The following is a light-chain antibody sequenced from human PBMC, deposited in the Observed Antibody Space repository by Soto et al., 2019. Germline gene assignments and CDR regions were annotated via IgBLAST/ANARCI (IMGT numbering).Light chain of an antibody. V-gene: IGLV2-14*01. CDR1: SSDIGRYNY. J-gene: IGLJ2*01. CDR2: EVS. CDR3: TSYTSSSLV. Sequence: QSALTQPASVFGSPGQSITISCTGTSSDIGRYNYVSWYQQHPGKAPKLIIYEVSNRPSGVSTRFSASKSGNTASLTISGLQAEDEADYYCTSYTSSSLVFGGGTKLTVL.